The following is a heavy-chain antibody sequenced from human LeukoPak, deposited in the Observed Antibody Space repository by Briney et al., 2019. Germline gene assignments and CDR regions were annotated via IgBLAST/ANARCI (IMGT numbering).Heavy chain of an antibody. CDR2: INPSGGST. J-gene: IGHJ1*01. Sequence: ASVKVSCKASGYTFTSYYMHWVRQAPGQGLEWMGIINPSGGSTSYAQKFQGRVTMTRDTSTSTVYMELSSLRSEDTAVYYCARDLAPPRGVKRNAECFQHWGQGTLVTVSS. CDR1: GYTFTSYY. CDR3: ARDLAPPRGVKRNAECFQH. V-gene: IGHV1-46*01. D-gene: IGHD3-10*01.